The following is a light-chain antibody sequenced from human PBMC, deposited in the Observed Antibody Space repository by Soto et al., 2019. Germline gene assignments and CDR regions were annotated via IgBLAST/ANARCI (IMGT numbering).Light chain of an antibody. CDR2: DAS. Sequence: ENVLTQSPGTLSLSPGERVTLSCRASQDIRSHLAWYQQKPGQAPRLLIFDASSRATGIPDRFSGSGYGTDFTLSISRLEPEDFAVYYGQQYGTSPRTVGQGTRVEIK. V-gene: IGKV3-20*01. J-gene: IGKJ1*01. CDR1: QDIRSH. CDR3: QQYGTSPRT.